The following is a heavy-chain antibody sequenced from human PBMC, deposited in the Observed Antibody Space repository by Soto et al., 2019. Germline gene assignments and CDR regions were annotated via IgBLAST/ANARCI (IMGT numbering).Heavy chain of an antibody. CDR2: IYYSGST. Sequence: YLKRVVSGGCSSSGENYWSRIRQHPGKGLEWIGYIYYSGSTYYNPSLKSRVTISVDTSKNQFSLKLSSVTAADTAVYYCARGEYSSSWYEFSWFDPWGQGTLVTVSS. V-gene: IGHV4-31*11. CDR1: GGCSSSGENY. CDR3: ARGEYSSSWYEFSWFDP. D-gene: IGHD6-13*01. J-gene: IGHJ5*02.